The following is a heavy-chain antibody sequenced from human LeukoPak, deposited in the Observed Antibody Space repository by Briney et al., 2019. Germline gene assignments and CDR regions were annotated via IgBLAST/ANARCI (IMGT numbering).Heavy chain of an antibody. Sequence: ASVKVSCKASGYTFTGYYMHWVRQAPGQGLEWMGIINPSGGSTSYAQKFQGRVTMTRDTSTSTAYMELSSLRSEDTAVYYCARGHWPKYYYDSILRGLGAFDIWGQGTMVTVSS. CDR1: GYTFTGYY. D-gene: IGHD3-22*01. J-gene: IGHJ3*02. CDR2: INPSGGST. V-gene: IGHV1-46*01. CDR3: ARGHWPKYYYDSILRGLGAFDI.